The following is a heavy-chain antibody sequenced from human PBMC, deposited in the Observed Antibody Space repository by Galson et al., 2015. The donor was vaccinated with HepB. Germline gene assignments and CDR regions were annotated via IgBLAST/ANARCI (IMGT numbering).Heavy chain of an antibody. CDR1: GDSVSSNRAA. CDR2: TFYRSKWYN. Sequence: CAISGDSVSSNRAAWNWIRQSPSRGLEWLGRTFYRSKWYNGYAVSVKSRMTIDPDTSRNQFSLHLNSVTPEDTALYYCAREVHHDDYNYYMDVWGKGSTVTVSS. V-gene: IGHV6-1*01. J-gene: IGHJ6*03. CDR3: AREVHHDDYNYYMDV. D-gene: IGHD5-12*01.